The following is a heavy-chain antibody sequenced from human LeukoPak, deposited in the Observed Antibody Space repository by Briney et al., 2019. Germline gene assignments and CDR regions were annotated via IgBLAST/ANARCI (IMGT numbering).Heavy chain of an antibody. CDR2: IHYSGST. CDR3: ARGSNSGYTDY. V-gene: IGHV4-59*01. Sequence: SETLSLTCTVSGGSLSSYYWSWIRQPPGKGLEWIGYIHYSGSTKYKPSLKSRVTISVDTSRNQFSLNLSSVTAADTAVYYCARGSNSGYTDYWGQGTLVTVSS. J-gene: IGHJ4*02. CDR1: GGSLSSYY. D-gene: IGHD5-12*01.